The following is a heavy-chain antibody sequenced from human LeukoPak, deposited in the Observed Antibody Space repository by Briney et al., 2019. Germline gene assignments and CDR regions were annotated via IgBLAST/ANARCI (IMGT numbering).Heavy chain of an antibody. V-gene: IGHV1-2*06. CDR3: AVNSNYVRYYFDY. J-gene: IGHJ4*02. D-gene: IGHD4-11*01. Sequence: GASVKVSCKASGYTFTGYDMHWVGQAPGQGLDWIGRINHNSGGTNYAQKFQGRVTMTRDTSISTAYMELSRLRSDDTAVYYCAVNSNYVRYYFDYWGQGTLVTVSS. CDR2: INHNSGGT. CDR1: GYTFTGYD.